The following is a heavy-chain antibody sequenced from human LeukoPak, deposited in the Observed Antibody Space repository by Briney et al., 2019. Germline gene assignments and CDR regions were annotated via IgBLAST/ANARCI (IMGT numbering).Heavy chain of an antibody. D-gene: IGHD6-6*01. CDR3: ASRKEYSTSSVFY. J-gene: IGHJ4*02. V-gene: IGHV3-23*01. CDR2: ISGSGGST. CDR1: GFTFSNYA. Sequence: GGSLRLSCAASGFTFSNYAMSWVRQSPGKGLEWVSTISGSGGSTYYADSVKGRFTISRDNLKNTVSLRLNSLRAEDSAIYYCASRKEYSTSSVFYWGQGTLVTVSS.